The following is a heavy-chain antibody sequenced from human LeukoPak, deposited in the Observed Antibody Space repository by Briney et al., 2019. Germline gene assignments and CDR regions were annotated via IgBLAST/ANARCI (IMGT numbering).Heavy chain of an antibody. J-gene: IGHJ4*02. V-gene: IGHV4-4*07. CDR1: CGSISSYY. D-gene: IGHD5-18*01. CDR2: VYSSGST. Sequence: PSETLSLTCTVSCGSISSYYWSWIRQPAGKGLEWIGRVYSSGSTNYNPSLKSRVTMSVDTSKNQFSLDLSYVTAADTAVYYCARDGSYGVTFFDYWGQGTLVTVSS. CDR3: ARDGSYGVTFFDY.